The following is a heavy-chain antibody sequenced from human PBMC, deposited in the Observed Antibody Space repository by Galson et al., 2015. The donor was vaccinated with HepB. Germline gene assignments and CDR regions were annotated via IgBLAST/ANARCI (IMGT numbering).Heavy chain of an antibody. J-gene: IGHJ4*02. CDR3: AKEADYNKPHLEY. CDR2: IRGNGGHT. Sequence: SLRLSCAASGFTFDRFTMHWVRQAPGKGLEWVSLIRGNGGHTNYADSVRGRFTISRDNWRNSLYLQMDSLGPADTGFYYCAKEADYNKPHLEYWGLGTLVSVSS. CDR1: GFTFDRFT. D-gene: IGHD4-11*01. V-gene: IGHV3-43*01.